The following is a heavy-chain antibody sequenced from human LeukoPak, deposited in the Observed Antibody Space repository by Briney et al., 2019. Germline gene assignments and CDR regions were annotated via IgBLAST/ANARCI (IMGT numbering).Heavy chain of an antibody. J-gene: IGHJ4*02. CDR1: GYSLSSGYY. Sequence: PSETQSLTCGVSGYSLSSGYYWGWIRQSPGKGLEWIGSIYHSGNTYYNLSLKSRVTISVDTSKNQFSLNLSSVTAADTAVYYCARGDIPDFWGKGTLVTVSS. D-gene: IGHD2-21*01. CDR2: IYHSGNT. V-gene: IGHV4-38-2*01. CDR3: ARGDIPDF.